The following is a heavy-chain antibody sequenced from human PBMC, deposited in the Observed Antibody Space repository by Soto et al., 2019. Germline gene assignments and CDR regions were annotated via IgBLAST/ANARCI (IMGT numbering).Heavy chain of an antibody. V-gene: IGHV1-69*01. CDR3: ARASHDYSNYFPYDAFDI. J-gene: IGHJ3*02. CDR2: IIPIFGTA. CDR1: GGTFSRYA. Sequence: QVQLVQSGAEVKKPASSVKVSCKASGGTFSRYAISWVRQAPGQGLEWMGGIIPIFGTANYAQKFQGRVTITADESTSTAYMELSSLRSEDTAVYYCARASHDYSNYFPYDAFDIWGQGTMVTVSS. D-gene: IGHD4-4*01.